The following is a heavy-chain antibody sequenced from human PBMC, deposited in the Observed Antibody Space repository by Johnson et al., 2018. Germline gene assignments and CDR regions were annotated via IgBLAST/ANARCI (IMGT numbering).Heavy chain of an antibody. Sequence: QVQLVQSGAEVKKPGASVKVSCKASGYTFTSYDINWVRQAPGQGLEWMGWMNPNSGDTGYTQNFQGRVTMTRNTSIGTAYMELSSLRSDDTAVYYCARGFRDSSGKEYCQHWGQGTVITVSS. D-gene: IGHD3-22*01. CDR1: GYTFTSYD. V-gene: IGHV1-8*01. CDR2: MNPNSGDT. CDR3: ARGFRDSSGKEYCQH. J-gene: IGHJ1*01.